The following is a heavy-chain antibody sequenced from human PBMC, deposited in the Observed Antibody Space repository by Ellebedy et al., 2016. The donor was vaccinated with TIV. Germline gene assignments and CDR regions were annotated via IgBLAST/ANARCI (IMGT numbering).Heavy chain of an antibody. Sequence: SETLSLXXTVSGGSISSNYWTWIRQPPGKGLEWVGYIHYSGRTSYNPTLKSRVTMSVDTSKNQISLTLTSVTAADTAVYYCALMGVRGGTWFNPWGQGTLVTVSS. CDR2: IHYSGRT. D-gene: IGHD3-10*01. V-gene: IGHV4-59*13. J-gene: IGHJ5*02. CDR1: GGSISSNY. CDR3: ALMGVRGGTWFNP.